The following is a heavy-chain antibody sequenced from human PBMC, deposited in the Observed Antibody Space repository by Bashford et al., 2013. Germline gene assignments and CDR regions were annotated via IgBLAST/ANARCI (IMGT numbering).Heavy chain of an antibody. CDR3: ASELESGWFDP. J-gene: IGHJ5*02. D-gene: IGHD1-1*01. CDR1: GGTFSSYA. CDR2: INPNSGGT. V-gene: IGHV1-2*02. Sequence: ASVKVSCKASGGTFSSYAISWVRQAPGQGLEWMGGINPNSGGTNYAQKFQGRVTMTRDTSISTAYMELSRLRSDDTAVYYCASELESGWFDPWGQGTLVTVSS.